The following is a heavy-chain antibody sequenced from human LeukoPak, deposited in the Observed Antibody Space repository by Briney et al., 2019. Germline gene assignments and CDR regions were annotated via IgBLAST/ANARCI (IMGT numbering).Heavy chain of an antibody. CDR1: GFTVSSNY. Sequence: GGSLRLSCAASGFTVSSNYMSWVRQAPGKGLEWVSVIYSGGSTYYADSVKGRFTNSRDNSKNTLYLQMYSLRAEDTAVYYCAKDPSMRWLQFSYFDYWGQGTLVTVSS. CDR2: IYSGGST. V-gene: IGHV3-53*01. CDR3: AKDPSMRWLQFSYFDY. J-gene: IGHJ4*02. D-gene: IGHD5-24*01.